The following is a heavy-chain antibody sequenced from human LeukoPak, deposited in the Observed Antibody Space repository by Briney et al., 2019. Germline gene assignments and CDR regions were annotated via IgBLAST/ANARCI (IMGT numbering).Heavy chain of an antibody. CDR1: GGTFSSYA. J-gene: IGHJ6*02. V-gene: IGHV1-69*13. D-gene: IGHD3-22*01. CDR3: ARSATYYYDSSGYPTPYYYYYYGMDV. Sequence: VKVSCKASGGTFSSYAISWVRQAPGQGLEWMGGIIPIFGTANYAQKFQGRVTITADESTSTAYMELSSLRSEDTAVYYCARSATYYYDSSGYPTPYYYYYYGMDVWGQGTTVTVSS. CDR2: IIPIFGTA.